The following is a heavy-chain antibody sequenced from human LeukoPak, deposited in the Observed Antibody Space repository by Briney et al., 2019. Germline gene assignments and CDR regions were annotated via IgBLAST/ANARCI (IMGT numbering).Heavy chain of an antibody. Sequence: ASVKVSCKASGYIFTSYGMHWVRQAPGQRLEWMGWINAGNGNTKYSQKFQGRVTIIRDTSASTAYMELSSLRSEDTAVYYCARDLALWFGVGEGDYHFYYGMDVWGQGTTVTVSS. CDR3: ARDLALWFGVGEGDYHFYYGMDV. D-gene: IGHD3-10*01. V-gene: IGHV1-3*01. CDR2: INAGNGNT. CDR1: GYIFTSYG. J-gene: IGHJ6*02.